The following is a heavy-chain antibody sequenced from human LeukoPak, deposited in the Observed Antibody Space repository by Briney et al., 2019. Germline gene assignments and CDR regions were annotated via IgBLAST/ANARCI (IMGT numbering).Heavy chain of an antibody. V-gene: IGHV1-18*01. CDR2: ISAYNGNT. CDR1: AGTFSSYA. D-gene: IGHD3-22*01. Sequence: GASVKVSCKASAGTFSSYAISWVRQAPGQGLEWMGWISAYNGNTNYAQKLQGRVTMTTDTSTSTAYMELRSLRSDDTAVYYCARDLFRVRNSSGSRPHYWGQGTLVTVSS. J-gene: IGHJ4*02. CDR3: ARDLFRVRNSSGSRPHY.